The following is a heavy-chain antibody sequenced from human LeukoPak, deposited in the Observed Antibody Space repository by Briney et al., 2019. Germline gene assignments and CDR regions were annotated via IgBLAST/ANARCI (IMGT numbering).Heavy chain of an antibody. V-gene: IGHV4-39*07. CDR1: GGSISSSTYY. J-gene: IGHJ4*02. Sequence: SETLSLTCSVPGGSISSSTYYWGWIRQPPGKGLEWIGSIYYSGSTYYNPSLKSRVTISVDTSKNQFSLKLNPVTAADTAVYYCATRVAAATNYFDQWGQGTLVTVSS. CDR2: IYYSGST. CDR3: ATRVAAATNYFDQ. D-gene: IGHD6-13*01.